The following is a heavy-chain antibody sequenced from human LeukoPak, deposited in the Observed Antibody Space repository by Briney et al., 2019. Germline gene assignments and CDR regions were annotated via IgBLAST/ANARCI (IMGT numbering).Heavy chain of an antibody. J-gene: IGHJ6*02. CDR3: AKDHNYDILTGYLLFGMDV. CDR1: GFTFNNHA. V-gene: IGHV3-23*01. D-gene: IGHD3-9*01. CDR2: ITVNGDGT. Sequence: GGSLRLSCAASGFTFNNHAMSWARQAPGKGLEWVSSITVNGDGTNYADAVKGRFTISRDNAKNSLYLQMNSLRAEDTALYYCAKDHNYDILTGYLLFGMDVWGQGTTVTVSS.